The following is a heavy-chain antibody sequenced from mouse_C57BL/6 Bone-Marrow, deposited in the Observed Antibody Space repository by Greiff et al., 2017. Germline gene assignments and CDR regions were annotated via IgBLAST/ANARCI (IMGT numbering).Heavy chain of an antibody. CDR1: GFSLTSYG. J-gene: IGHJ3*01. CDR2: IWSGGST. Sequence: VMLVESGPGLVQPSQSLSITCTVSGFSLTSYGVHWVRQSPGKGLEWLGVIWSGGSTDYNAAFIFRLSISKDDYKSQVFFKMNSLQADGTAICYCGRNGGLRAWFAYWGQETLVTVSA. V-gene: IGHV2-2*01. CDR3: GRNGGLRAWFAY. D-gene: IGHD2-4*01.